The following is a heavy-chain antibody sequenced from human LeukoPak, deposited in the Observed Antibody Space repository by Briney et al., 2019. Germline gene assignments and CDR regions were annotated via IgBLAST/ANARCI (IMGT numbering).Heavy chain of an antibody. CDR3: ARSITGTAAFDY. D-gene: IGHD1-7*01. V-gene: IGHV3-74*01. CDR2: INEDGRIT. J-gene: IGHJ4*02. CDR1: GFTFRTYW. Sequence: GGSLRLSCAVSGFTFRTYWMHWVRQAPGEGLVWVSRINEDGRITNYADSVRGRFTISRDNAKNTLYLQMNSLRAEDTAVYYCARSITGTAAFDYWGQGTLVTVSS.